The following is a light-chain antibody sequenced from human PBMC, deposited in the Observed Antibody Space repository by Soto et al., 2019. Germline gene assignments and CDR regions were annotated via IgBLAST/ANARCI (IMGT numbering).Light chain of an antibody. CDR2: AAS. CDR3: QQLNSYPRMYT. J-gene: IGKJ2*01. V-gene: IGKV1-9*01. CDR1: QGISSY. Sequence: IQLTQSPSSLSASVGDRVTITCRASQGISSYLAWYQQKPGKAPKLLIYAASTLQSGVPSRFSGSGSGTDFTLTISSLQPEDFETYYCQQLNSYPRMYTFGQGTKLEIK.